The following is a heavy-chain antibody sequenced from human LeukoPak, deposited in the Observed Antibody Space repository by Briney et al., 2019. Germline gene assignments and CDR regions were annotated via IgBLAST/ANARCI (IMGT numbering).Heavy chain of an antibody. Sequence: SGPALVKPTQTLTLTCTFSGFSLSTSGMRVSWIRQPPGKALEWLARIDWDDDKFYSTSLKTRLTISSDASKNQVVLTMTNLDPVDTATYYCARMGGSYYDDWFDPWGQGTLVTVSS. J-gene: IGHJ5*02. CDR1: GFSLSTSGMR. V-gene: IGHV2-70*04. CDR2: IDWDDDK. CDR3: ARMGGSYYDDWFDP. D-gene: IGHD1-26*01.